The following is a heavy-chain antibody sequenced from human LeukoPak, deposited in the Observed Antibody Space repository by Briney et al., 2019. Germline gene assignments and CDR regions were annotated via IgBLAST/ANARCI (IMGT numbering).Heavy chain of an antibody. CDR3: ARDPMIRGIGWFDP. Sequence: SETLSLTCTVSGGSISSYYWSWIRQPPGKGLEWIGYIYYSGSTNYNPSLKSRVTISVDTSKNQFSLKLSSVTAADTAVYYYARDPMIRGIGWFDPWGQGTLVTVSS. D-gene: IGHD3-10*01. J-gene: IGHJ5*02. V-gene: IGHV4-59*01. CDR2: IYYSGST. CDR1: GGSISSYY.